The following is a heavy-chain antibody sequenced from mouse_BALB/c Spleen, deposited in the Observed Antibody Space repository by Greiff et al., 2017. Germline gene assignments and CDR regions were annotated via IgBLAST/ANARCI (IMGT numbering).Heavy chain of an antibody. CDR2: ISYSGST. CDR3: ARWGLRRRTGFAY. Sequence: EVKLQESGPSLVKPSQTLSLTCSVTGDSITSGYWNWIRKFPGNKLEYMGYISYSGSTYYNPSLKSRISITRDTSKNQYYLQLNSVTTEDTATYYCARWGLRRRTGFAYWGQGTLVTVSA. J-gene: IGHJ3*01. CDR1: GDSITSGY. D-gene: IGHD2-2*01. V-gene: IGHV3-8*02.